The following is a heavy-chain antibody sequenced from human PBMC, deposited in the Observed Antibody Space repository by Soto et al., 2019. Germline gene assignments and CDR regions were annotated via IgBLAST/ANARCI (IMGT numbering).Heavy chain of an antibody. J-gene: IGHJ6*02. Sequence: ASVKVSCKASGYTFTNYYMHWVRQAPRQGLEWLGVISPSGSSTSYAQKFQGRITMTRDTSTSTVYVELSSLRSEDTAVYYCARAHWDTFAAYYSDAMDVWGQGTTVTVSS. D-gene: IGHD3-9*01. CDR3: ARAHWDTFAAYYSDAMDV. CDR2: ISPSGSST. V-gene: IGHV1-46*01. CDR1: GYTFTNYY.